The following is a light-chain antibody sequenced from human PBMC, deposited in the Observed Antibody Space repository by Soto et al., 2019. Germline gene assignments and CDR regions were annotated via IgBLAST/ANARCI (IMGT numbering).Light chain of an antibody. J-gene: IGLJ2*01. CDR2: GNN. Sequence: QLVLTQPPSVSGAPGQSVTISCTGSSSNIGAGSDVHWYQHLPGSPPKVLIYGNNNRPAGVPDRFSGSKSGTSASLSITGLQAEDEADDYCQSYDNSLSGSVFGGGTKLTVL. CDR1: SSNIGAGSD. V-gene: IGLV1-40*01. CDR3: QSYDNSLSGSV.